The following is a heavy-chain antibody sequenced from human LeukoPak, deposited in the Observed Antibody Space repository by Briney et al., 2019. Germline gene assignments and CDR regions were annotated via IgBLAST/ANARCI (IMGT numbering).Heavy chain of an antibody. CDR2: IYGSGHGNT. D-gene: IGHD1-1*01. CDR1: GFAFSTYS. CDR3: GKDINPDGIWDIDY. V-gene: IGHV3-23*01. Sequence: PGGSLRLSCAASGFAFSTYSMIWIRQAPGEGLEWVSGIYGSGHGNTFYADSVKGRFVISRDDSNNILFLQMDSLRAEDTTVYYCGKDINPDGIWDIDYWGQGTLVTVSS. J-gene: IGHJ4*02.